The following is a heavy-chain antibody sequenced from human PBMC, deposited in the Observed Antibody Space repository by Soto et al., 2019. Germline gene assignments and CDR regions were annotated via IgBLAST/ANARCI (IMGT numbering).Heavy chain of an antibody. V-gene: IGHV4-39*01. CDR1: GGSISSSSYY. Sequence: LSLTCTVSGGSISSSSYYWGWIRQPPGKGLEWIGSIYYSGSTYYNPSLKSRVTISVDTSKNQFSLKLSSVTAADTAVYYCASGGYGSGSYYGYWGQGTLVTVPQ. D-gene: IGHD3-10*01. J-gene: IGHJ4*02. CDR2: IYYSGST. CDR3: ASGGYGSGSYYGY.